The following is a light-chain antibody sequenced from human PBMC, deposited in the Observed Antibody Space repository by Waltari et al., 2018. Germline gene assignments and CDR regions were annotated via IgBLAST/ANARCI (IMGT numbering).Light chain of an antibody. Sequence: QSALTQPASVSRSPGQSITISCTATSSGVGGYTYVPWYQPHPGKAPKLMIYEVSNRPSGVSNRFSGSKSGNTASLTISWLQAEDEADYYCSSYTSSSTLPYVFGTGTKVTVL. J-gene: IGLJ1*01. CDR3: SSYTSSSTLPYV. V-gene: IGLV2-14*01. CDR1: SSGVGGYTY. CDR2: EVS.